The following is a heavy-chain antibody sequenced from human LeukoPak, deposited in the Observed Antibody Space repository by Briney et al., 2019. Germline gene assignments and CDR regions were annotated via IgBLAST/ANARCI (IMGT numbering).Heavy chain of an antibody. V-gene: IGHV4-34*01. CDR2: INHSGST. Sequence: SETLSLTCAVYGGSFSGYYWSWIRQRPGKGLEWIGEINHSGSTNYNPSLKSRVTISVDTSKNQFSLKLSSVTAADTAVYYCARARGITMVRGVRGKGAHMDVWGKGTTVTVSS. D-gene: IGHD3-10*01. CDR3: ARARGITMVRGVRGKGAHMDV. CDR1: GGSFSGYY. J-gene: IGHJ6*04.